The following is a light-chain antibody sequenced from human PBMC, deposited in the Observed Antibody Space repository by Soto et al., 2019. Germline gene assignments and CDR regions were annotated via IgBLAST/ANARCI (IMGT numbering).Light chain of an antibody. J-gene: IGKJ1*01. CDR2: AAS. CDR3: QQSFASPRT. V-gene: IGKV1-6*01. Sequence: AIQMTESPSSLSASVGDRVTITCRASQGIRNDLGWYQQKPGKAPTVLIYAASTLQGGVPSRFSGSGSGTYFTLTISSLQPEDFATYYCQQSFASPRTFGQGTKVDI. CDR1: QGIRND.